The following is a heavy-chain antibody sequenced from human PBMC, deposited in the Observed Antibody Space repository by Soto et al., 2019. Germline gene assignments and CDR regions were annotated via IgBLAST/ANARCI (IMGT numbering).Heavy chain of an antibody. CDR2: IMPMFGTE. Sequence: QVQLVQSGAEVKKPGSSVKVSCKASGGTFSRFSFNWVRQAPGQGLEWMGGIMPMFGTEKYAQKFQDKVTLTADESTGTAYMELSRLTSEDTAVYYCAIASRYRVDAFEMWGQGTLVTVSS. V-gene: IGHV1-69*12. CDR3: AIASRYRVDAFEM. D-gene: IGHD5-18*01. CDR1: GGTFSRFS. J-gene: IGHJ3*02.